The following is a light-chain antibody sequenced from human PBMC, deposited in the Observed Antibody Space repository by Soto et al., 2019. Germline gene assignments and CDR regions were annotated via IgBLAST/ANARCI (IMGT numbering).Light chain of an antibody. V-gene: IGKV3-11*01. CDR2: DAS. CDR1: QTISSY. Sequence: EIVLTQSPSTLSSSPGERATLSCRASQTISSYLAWYQQKPGQAPRLLIYDASSRAAGITARFSGSGAGTDFTLTISSLQPEDFAVYYCQQHSSLPLTFGGGTKVEIK. CDR3: QQHSSLPLT. J-gene: IGKJ4*01.